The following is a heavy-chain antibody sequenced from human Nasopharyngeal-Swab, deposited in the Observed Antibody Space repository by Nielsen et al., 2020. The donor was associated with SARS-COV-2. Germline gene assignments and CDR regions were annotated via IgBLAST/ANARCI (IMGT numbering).Heavy chain of an antibody. CDR3: ASAHRAYGVSGYYPLDY. Sequence: WIRQPPGKGLEWVSYITSSSGIIYYADSVKGRFTISRDNAKNLLYLQMNSLRAEDTAVYYCASAHRAYGVSGYYPLDYWGKGTLVTVSS. CDR2: ITSSSGII. V-gene: IGHV3-48*04. J-gene: IGHJ4*02. D-gene: IGHD3-22*01.